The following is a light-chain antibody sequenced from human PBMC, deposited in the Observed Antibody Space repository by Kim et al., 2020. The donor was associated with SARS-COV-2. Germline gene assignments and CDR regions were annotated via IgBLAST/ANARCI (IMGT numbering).Light chain of an antibody. J-gene: IGKJ2*01. CDR3: QKYHYYYT. CDR2: GAS. Sequence: EIVMTQSPVTLSVSLGERATLSCRASQSVTTNLAWYQQKPGQAPRLLIYGASTRATGIPARFSGSGSGTEFTLTISGLQCEDFAVYYCQKYHYYYTFGQGTKLEI. CDR1: QSVTTN. V-gene: IGKV3-15*01.